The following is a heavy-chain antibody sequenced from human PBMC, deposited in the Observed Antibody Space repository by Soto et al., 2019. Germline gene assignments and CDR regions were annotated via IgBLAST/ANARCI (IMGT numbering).Heavy chain of an antibody. J-gene: IGHJ6*02. CDR1: GFSFTNYA. V-gene: IGHV3-23*01. CDR2: MSGSGGGT. D-gene: IGHD2-2*01. Sequence: GGSLRLSCAASGFSFTNYAMHWVRQASGKGLEWVSSMSGSGGGTYYADSVKGRFTISRDNSKNTLFLQTNSLRAEDTALYYCAGAYCSGTTCYGLYGMDVWGQGTTVTVSS. CDR3: AGAYCSGTTCYGLYGMDV.